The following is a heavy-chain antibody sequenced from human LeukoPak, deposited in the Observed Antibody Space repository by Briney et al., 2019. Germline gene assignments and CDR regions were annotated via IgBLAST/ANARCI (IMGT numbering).Heavy chain of an antibody. CDR1: GFTFDEYA. J-gene: IGHJ4*02. V-gene: IGHV3-43D*04. CDR3: ANERDRVIDY. CDR2: ITYDGGAT. D-gene: IGHD2-21*01. Sequence: GGSLRLSCAASGFTFDEYAMHWVRQAPGKGLEWVSLITYDGGATFYADSVKGRFTISRDNSRNSLSLRMNSLKIEDSALYYCANERDRVIDYWGQGTLVTVSS.